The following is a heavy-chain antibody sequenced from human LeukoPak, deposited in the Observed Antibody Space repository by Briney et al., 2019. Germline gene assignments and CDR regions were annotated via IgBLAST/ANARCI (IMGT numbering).Heavy chain of an antibody. D-gene: IGHD2-15*01. V-gene: IGHV3-30-3*01. J-gene: IGHJ4*02. Sequence: PGGSLRLSCAASGFTFSSYAMHWVRQAPGKGLEWVGVISYDGSNKYYADSVKGRFTISRDNSKNTLYLQMNSLRAEDTAVYYCARVSGWPWDYWGQGTLVTVSS. CDR2: ISYDGSNK. CDR3: ARVSGWPWDY. CDR1: GFTFSSYA.